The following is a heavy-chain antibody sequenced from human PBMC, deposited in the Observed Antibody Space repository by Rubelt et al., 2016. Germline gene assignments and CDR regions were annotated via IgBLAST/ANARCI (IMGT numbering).Heavy chain of an antibody. CDR2: ISDTSKYI. J-gene: IGHJ4*02. D-gene: IGHD2-15*01. CDR3: ARVGYCIGGCYPFDL. Sequence: GGSLRLSCAASGFTFSPYSFNWVRQAPGKGLEWVSSISDTSKYIFHADSVGGRFTISRDDAKNSLFLQMNGLRVEDTAIYYCARVGYCIGGCYPFDLWGQGTLVTVSS. CDR1: GFTFSPYS. V-gene: IGHV3-21*06.